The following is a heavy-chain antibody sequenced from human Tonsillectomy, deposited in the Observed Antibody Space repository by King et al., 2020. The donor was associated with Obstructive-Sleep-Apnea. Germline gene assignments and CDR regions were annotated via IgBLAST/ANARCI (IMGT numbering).Heavy chain of an antibody. Sequence: QLVQSGAEVRKPGESLKISCKGSGYNFDTYWIGWVRQRPGKGLEWMGIIYPDDSDTRYRPSFQGQVTISADKSISTAYLQWSSLKASDTAMYYCARPITGSADYWGQGTLVTVSS. CDR3: ARPITGSADY. CDR1: GYNFDTYW. CDR2: IYPDDSDT. V-gene: IGHV5-51*01. D-gene: IGHD3-16*01. J-gene: IGHJ4*02.